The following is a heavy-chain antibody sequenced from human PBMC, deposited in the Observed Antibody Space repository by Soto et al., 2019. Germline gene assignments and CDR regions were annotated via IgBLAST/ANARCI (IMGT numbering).Heavy chain of an antibody. J-gene: IGHJ6*02. CDR2: ISGSDNST. CDR3: APMGV. Sequence: GGSLRLSCTASGFTFRNAWMSWVRQAPGKGLEWVSAISGSDNSTYYADSVKGRFTISRDNSKNTLYLQMSSLRADDTAVYYCAPMGVWGQGTTVTVSS. CDR1: GFTFRNAW. V-gene: IGHV3-23*01.